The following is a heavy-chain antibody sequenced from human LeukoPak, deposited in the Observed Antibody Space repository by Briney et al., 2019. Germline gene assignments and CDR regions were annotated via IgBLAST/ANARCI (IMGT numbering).Heavy chain of an antibody. J-gene: IGHJ6*02. CDR3: ARDLTRGYSYGSPGHYYYGMDV. CDR1: GGSISSYY. Sequence: SETLSLTCTVSGGSISSYYWSWIRQPPGEGLEWIGYIYYSGSTNYNPSLKSRVTISVDTSKNQFSLKLSSVTAADTAVYYCARDLTRGYSYGSPGHYYYGMDVWGQGTTVTVSS. V-gene: IGHV4-59*01. D-gene: IGHD5-18*01. CDR2: IYYSGST.